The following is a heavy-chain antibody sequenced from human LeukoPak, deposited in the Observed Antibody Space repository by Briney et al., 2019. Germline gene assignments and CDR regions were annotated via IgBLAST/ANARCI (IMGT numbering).Heavy chain of an antibody. D-gene: IGHD4-17*01. CDR1: GFTFSNYV. CDR2: INGSGSST. V-gene: IGHV3-23*01. Sequence: RGSLRLSCAASGFTFSNYVMGWVRQDPGKGLQWVSIINGSGSSTSYADSVKGRLTISRDNSKNTLYLQMNSLRAEDTAIYYCARDRYGDFYFDYWGQGTLVTVSS. CDR3: ARDRYGDFYFDY. J-gene: IGHJ4*02.